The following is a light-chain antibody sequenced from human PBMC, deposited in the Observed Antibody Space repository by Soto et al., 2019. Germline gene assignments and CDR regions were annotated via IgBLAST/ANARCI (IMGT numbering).Light chain of an antibody. Sequence: QSLLSQLSSVCGSPGQSITISCTGTSSDVGSYNLVSWYQQHPGKAPKLMIYEGSKRPSGVSNRFSGYKYGNTASLTISGLQAEDEADYYCCSYAGSSPYVFGTGTKVTV. V-gene: IGLV2-23*01. CDR1: SSDVGSYNL. CDR3: CSYAGSSPYV. J-gene: IGLJ1*01. CDR2: EGS.